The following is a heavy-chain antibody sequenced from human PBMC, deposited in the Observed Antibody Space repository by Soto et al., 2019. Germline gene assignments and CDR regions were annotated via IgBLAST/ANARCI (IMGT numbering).Heavy chain of an antibody. Sequence: PGGSLRLSCAASGFTLSSYAMSWVRQAPGKGLEWVSAISGSGGSTYYADSVKGRFTISRDNSKNTLYLQMNSLRAEDTAVYYCAKGLHDFWSGYYTVFDYWGQGTLVTVSS. CDR2: ISGSGGST. V-gene: IGHV3-23*01. J-gene: IGHJ4*02. D-gene: IGHD3-3*01. CDR3: AKGLHDFWSGYYTVFDY. CDR1: GFTLSSYA.